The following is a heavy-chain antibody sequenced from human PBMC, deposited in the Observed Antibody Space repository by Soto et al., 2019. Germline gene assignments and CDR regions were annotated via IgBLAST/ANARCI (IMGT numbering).Heavy chain of an antibody. CDR3: AAVEVHTAMVPKYYGMDV. CDR2: IVVGSGNT. J-gene: IGHJ6*02. V-gene: IGHV1-58*01. Sequence: SVKVSCKASGFTFTSSAVQWVRQARGQRLEWIGWIVVGSGNTNYAQKFQERVTITRDMSTSTAYMELSSLRSEDTAVYYCAAVEVHTAMVPKYYGMDVWGQGTKVTVYS. CDR1: GFTFTSSA. D-gene: IGHD5-18*01.